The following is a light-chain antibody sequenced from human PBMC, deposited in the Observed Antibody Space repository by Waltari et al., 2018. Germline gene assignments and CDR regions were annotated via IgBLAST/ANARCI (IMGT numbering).Light chain of an antibody. CDR3: QQRSKWPLT. CDR1: QGVSIY. CDR2: DAS. Sequence: CRATQGVSIYLAWYQQRPRQALRLLIYDASIRATGIPARFTGSGSETDFTLTISRLEPEDFAVYYCQQRSKWPLTFGGGTKVEIK. V-gene: IGKV3-11*01. J-gene: IGKJ4*01.